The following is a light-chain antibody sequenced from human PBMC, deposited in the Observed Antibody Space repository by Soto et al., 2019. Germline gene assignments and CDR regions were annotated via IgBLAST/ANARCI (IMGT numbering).Light chain of an antibody. CDR1: HSFRTW. Sequence: IQLTQSPSTLSASVGDRVTITCRASHSFRTWLAWYQQKPGKAPKLLIYDASSLKNGVPSRFSGSGSGTEFTLTISSLQPDDFATYYCQQYDTYWTFGQGTKVDI. CDR3: QQYDTYWT. CDR2: DAS. J-gene: IGKJ1*01. V-gene: IGKV1-5*01.